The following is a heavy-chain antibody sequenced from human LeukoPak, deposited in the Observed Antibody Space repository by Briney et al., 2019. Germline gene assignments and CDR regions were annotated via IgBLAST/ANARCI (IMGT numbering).Heavy chain of an antibody. V-gene: IGHV3-53*01. CDR3: VRADNGFDH. CDR2: IYNTGNT. J-gene: IGHJ4*02. CDR1: GFTVRTSH. D-gene: IGHD1-14*01. Sequence: GGSLRLSCAASGFTVRTSHMSWIRQAPGKGLEWVSLIYNTGNTHDADSVKGRFTISRDISKNTLYLQMNRLRSDDTAVYFCVRADNGFDHWGQGALVTVSS.